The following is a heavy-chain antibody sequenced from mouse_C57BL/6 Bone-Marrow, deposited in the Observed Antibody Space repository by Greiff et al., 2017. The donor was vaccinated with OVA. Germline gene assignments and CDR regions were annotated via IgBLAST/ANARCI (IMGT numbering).Heavy chain of an antibody. CDR3: ARPGTDAMDY. Sequence: VQLQQSGPELVKPGASVKISCKASGYSFTGYYMNWVKQSPEKSLEWIGEINPSTGGTTYNQKFKAKATLTVDKSSSTAYMQLKSLTSEDSAVYYCARPGTDAMDYGGQGTSVTVSS. V-gene: IGHV1-42*01. D-gene: IGHD4-1*01. J-gene: IGHJ4*01. CDR1: GYSFTGYY. CDR2: INPSTGGT.